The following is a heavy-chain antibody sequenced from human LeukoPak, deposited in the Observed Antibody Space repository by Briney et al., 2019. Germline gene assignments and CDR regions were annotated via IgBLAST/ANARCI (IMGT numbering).Heavy chain of an antibody. V-gene: IGHV3-23*01. D-gene: IGHD5-12*01. CDR3: ARGAYDYIEIAYFDS. Sequence: GGSLRLSCAASGFTSTKYAMNWVRQAPGKGLEWVSVLIGSSGSTDYADSVKGRFTMSRDISKNTLFLQMNSLRAEDTAIYYCARGAYDYIEIAYFDSWGQGTLVTVSS. CDR2: LIGSSGST. J-gene: IGHJ4*02. CDR1: GFTSTKYA.